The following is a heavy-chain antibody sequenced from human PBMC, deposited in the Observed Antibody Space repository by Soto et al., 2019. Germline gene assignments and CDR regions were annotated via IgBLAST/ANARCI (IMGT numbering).Heavy chain of an antibody. J-gene: IGHJ5*02. CDR1: GGAISSGGYY. CDR2: IYYSGST. V-gene: IGHV4-31*03. CDR3: ESAMVVQSWCDP. D-gene: IGHD2-15*01. Sequence: QVQLQESGPGLVKPSQTLSLTCTVSGGAISSGGYYWSWIRQHPGKGLEWIGYIYYSGSTYYNPSLKSRVTISVDTSKNQFSLKLSCVTAADTAVYYCESAMVVQSWCDPWGQGTLVTVSS.